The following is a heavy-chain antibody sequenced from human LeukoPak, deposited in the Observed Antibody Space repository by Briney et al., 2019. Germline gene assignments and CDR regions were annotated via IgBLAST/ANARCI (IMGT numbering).Heavy chain of an antibody. D-gene: IGHD3-3*01. Sequence: SETLSLTCTVSGYSISSGYYWGWIRQPPGQGLEWIGSIYHSGSTYYNPSLKSRVTISVDTSKNQFSLKLSSVTAADTAVYYCARDLRFLEWPHLDYWGQGTLVTVSS. CDR2: IYHSGST. CDR1: GYSISSGYY. J-gene: IGHJ4*02. CDR3: ARDLRFLEWPHLDY. V-gene: IGHV4-38-2*02.